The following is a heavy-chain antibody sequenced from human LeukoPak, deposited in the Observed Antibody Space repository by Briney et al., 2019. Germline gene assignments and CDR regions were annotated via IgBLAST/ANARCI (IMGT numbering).Heavy chain of an antibody. Sequence: GSLRLSCVASGLTFDDYAMSWVRQAPGKGLEWVSGINWNGGSTGYADSVKGRFTISRDNAKNSLYLQMNSLRAEDTALYYCARESSGWFGELPTSYFDYWGQGTLVTVSS. D-gene: IGHD3-10*01. CDR1: GLTFDDYA. V-gene: IGHV3-20*04. CDR3: ARESSGWFGELPTSYFDY. CDR2: INWNGGST. J-gene: IGHJ4*02.